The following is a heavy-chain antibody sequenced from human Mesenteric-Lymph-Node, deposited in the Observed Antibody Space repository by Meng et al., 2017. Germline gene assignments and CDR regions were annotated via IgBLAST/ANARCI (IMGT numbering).Heavy chain of an antibody. CDR2: IWNDGSNK. V-gene: IGHV3-33*01. J-gene: IGHJ4*02. Sequence: QVQLVESGGGVVQPGRSLRPSCAASGFTFSSNGMHWVRQAPGKGLEWVAVIWNDGSNKYYADSVKGRFTISRDNSKNTLYLQMNSLRAEDTAVYYCARDLRNFDYWGQGTLVTVSS. CDR3: ARDLRNFDY. CDR1: GFTFSSNG.